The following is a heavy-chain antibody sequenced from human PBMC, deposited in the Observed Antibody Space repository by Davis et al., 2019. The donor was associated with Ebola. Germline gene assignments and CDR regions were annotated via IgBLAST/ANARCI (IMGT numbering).Heavy chain of an antibody. Sequence: SVKVSCKASGGTFSSYAISWVRQAPGQGLEWMGGIIPIFGTANYAQKFQGRVTITADESTSTAYMELSSLRSDDTAVYYCARGQSYGSGSYYLRGLDPWGQGTLVTVSS. CDR3: ARGQSYGSGSYYLRGLDP. CDR1: GGTFSSYA. V-gene: IGHV1-69*13. CDR2: IIPIFGTA. J-gene: IGHJ5*02. D-gene: IGHD3-10*01.